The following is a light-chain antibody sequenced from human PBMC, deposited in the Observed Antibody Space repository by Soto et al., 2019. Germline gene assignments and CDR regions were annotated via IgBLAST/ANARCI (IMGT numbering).Light chain of an antibody. Sequence: IRMTQSPSTVSASEGDRVTMTCRASHSVSIWLAWYQQKPGKAPRLLIYDAASLKTGVPSRFSGSGSGTEFTLTISSLQPDDFATYYCQRSYSTPITFGQGTRLEIK. J-gene: IGKJ5*01. CDR1: HSVSIW. CDR2: DAA. CDR3: QRSYSTPIT. V-gene: IGKV1-5*01.